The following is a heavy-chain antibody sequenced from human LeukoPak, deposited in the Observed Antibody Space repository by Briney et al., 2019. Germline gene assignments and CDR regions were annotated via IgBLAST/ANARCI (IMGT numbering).Heavy chain of an antibody. J-gene: IGHJ4*02. Sequence: GGSLRLSCAASGFTFSDCYMSWIRQAPGKGLEWVANIRQDGSETYYVDSVKGRFTISRDNAKNSLYLQMNSLRVEDTAVYYCARLSIASPSTFDYWGQGTLVTVSS. D-gene: IGHD6-6*01. CDR1: GFTFSDCY. CDR3: ARLSIASPSTFDY. CDR2: IRQDGSET. V-gene: IGHV3-7*01.